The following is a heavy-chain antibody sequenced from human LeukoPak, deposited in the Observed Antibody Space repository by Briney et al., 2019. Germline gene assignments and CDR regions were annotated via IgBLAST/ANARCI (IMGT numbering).Heavy chain of an antibody. J-gene: IGHJ4*02. D-gene: IGHD2-15*01. V-gene: IGHV3-49*03. CDR1: GFTFGDYA. Sequence: GVLRLSCTASGFTFGDYAMSWFRQAPGKGLEWVGFIRSKAYGGTTEYAASVKGRFTISRDDSKSIAYLQMNSLKTEDTAVYYCTRAGWMVALPFDYWGQGTLVTVSS. CDR2: IRSKAYGGTT. CDR3: TRAGWMVALPFDY.